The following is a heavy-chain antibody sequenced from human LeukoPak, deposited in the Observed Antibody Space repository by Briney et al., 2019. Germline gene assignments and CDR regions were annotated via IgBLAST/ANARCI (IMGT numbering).Heavy chain of an antibody. CDR3: ARDSVYDSSGYYHY. CDR1: GFTFDDYG. Sequence: GGSLRLSCAASGFTFDDYGMSWVRQAPGKVLEWVSGINWNGGRTGYADSVKGRFTISRDNAKNSLYLQMNSLRAEDTALYYCARDSVYDSSGYYHYWGQGTLVTVSS. CDR2: INWNGGRT. D-gene: IGHD3-22*01. J-gene: IGHJ4*02. V-gene: IGHV3-20*04.